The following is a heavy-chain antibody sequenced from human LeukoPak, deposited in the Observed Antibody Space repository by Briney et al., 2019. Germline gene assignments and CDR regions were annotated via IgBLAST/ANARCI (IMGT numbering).Heavy chain of an antibody. D-gene: IGHD3-10*01. Sequence: GGSLRLSCAASGFTFSSYSMNWVRQAPGKGLEWVAVISYDGSNKYYADSVKGRFTISRDNSKNTLYLQMNSLRAEDTAVYYCAREPEGGMVRGVIISPNDYWGQGTLVTVSS. CDR1: GFTFSSYS. CDR2: ISYDGSNK. J-gene: IGHJ4*02. V-gene: IGHV3-30*03. CDR3: AREPEGGMVRGVIISPNDY.